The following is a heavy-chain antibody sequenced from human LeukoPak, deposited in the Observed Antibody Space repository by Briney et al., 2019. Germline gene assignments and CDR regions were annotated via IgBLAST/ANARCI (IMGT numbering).Heavy chain of an antibody. V-gene: IGHV3-7*03. CDR2: MDQDGSEK. Sequence: GGSLRLSCAASGFTFSNYWMSWVRQAPGKGLEWVANMDQDGSEKYYVDSVRGRFTISRDNAKNSLYLQIHSLRAEDTAVYHCARNSRVGFDYWGQGTVVTVPS. J-gene: IGHJ4*02. D-gene: IGHD4-23*01. CDR1: GFTFSNYW. CDR3: ARNSRVGFDY.